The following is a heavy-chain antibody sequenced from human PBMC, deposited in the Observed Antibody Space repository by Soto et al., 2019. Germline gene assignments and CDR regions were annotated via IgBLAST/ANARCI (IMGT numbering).Heavy chain of an antibody. J-gene: IGHJ4*02. V-gene: IGHV3-74*01. CDR2: INSDGSST. D-gene: IGHD1-26*01. Sequence: GGSLRLSCAASGFTFSSYWMHWVRQAPGKGLVWVSRINSDGSSTSYADSVKGRFTISRDNAKNTLYLQMNSLRAEDTAVYYCARGVGATGANFDYWGQGTLVTVSS. CDR3: ARGVGATGANFDY. CDR1: GFTFSSYW.